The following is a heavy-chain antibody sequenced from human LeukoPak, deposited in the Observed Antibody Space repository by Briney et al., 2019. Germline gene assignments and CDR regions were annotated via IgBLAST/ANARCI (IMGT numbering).Heavy chain of an antibody. D-gene: IGHD6-13*01. Sequence: ASVKVSCKASGYTFTSYGISWVRQAPGQGLEWMGWTSAYNGNTNYAQKLQGRVTMTTDTSTSTAYMELRSLRSDDTAVYYCARDQGNSSSWHSTSGYWGQGTLVTVSS. V-gene: IGHV1-18*01. J-gene: IGHJ4*02. CDR3: ARDQGNSSSWHSTSGY. CDR1: GYTFTSYG. CDR2: TSAYNGNT.